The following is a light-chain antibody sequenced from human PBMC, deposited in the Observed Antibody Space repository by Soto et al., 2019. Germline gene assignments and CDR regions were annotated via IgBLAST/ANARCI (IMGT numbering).Light chain of an antibody. CDR3: QQYDDSARYT. J-gene: IGKJ2*01. CDR1: QSVTSTY. V-gene: IGKV3-20*01. CDR2: ATS. Sequence: EIVLTQSPGTLSLSPGDRATLSCRASQSVTSTYTTWYQQKVGQAPRLLIYATSTRATGIPDRFSGSGSGTDFTLTINRLEPEDFAVYYCQQYDDSARYTFGQGTKVEIK.